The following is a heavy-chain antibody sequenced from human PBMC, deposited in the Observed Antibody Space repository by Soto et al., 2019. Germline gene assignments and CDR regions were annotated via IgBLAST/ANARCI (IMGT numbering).Heavy chain of an antibody. Sequence: GGSLRLSCAASGFTFSSYAMHWVRQAPGKGLEWVAVISYDGSNKYYADSVKGRFTISRDNSKNTLYLQMNSLRAEDTAVYYCARERGVVVAAKLSGMDVWGQGTTVTVSS. J-gene: IGHJ6*02. D-gene: IGHD2-15*01. CDR1: GFTFSSYA. V-gene: IGHV3-30-3*01. CDR3: ARERGVVVAAKLSGMDV. CDR2: ISYDGSNK.